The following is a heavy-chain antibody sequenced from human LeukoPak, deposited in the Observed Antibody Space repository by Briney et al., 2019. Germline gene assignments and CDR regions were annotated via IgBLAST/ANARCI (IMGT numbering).Heavy chain of an antibody. CDR2: TSSGSSTI. CDR3: ARSWSSWDAFDI. Sequence: GGSLRLSCVASGFAFDTYSMNWVRQAPGKGLEWLSYTSSGSSTIYYADSVKGRFTISIDNAKNSLYLQMNSLGAEDTAVYYCARSWSSWDAFDIWGQGTMVTVSS. J-gene: IGHJ3*02. D-gene: IGHD3-3*01. CDR1: GFAFDTYS. V-gene: IGHV3-48*01.